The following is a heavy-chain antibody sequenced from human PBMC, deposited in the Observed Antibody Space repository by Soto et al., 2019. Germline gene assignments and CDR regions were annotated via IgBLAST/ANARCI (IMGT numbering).Heavy chain of an antibody. V-gene: IGHV5-51*01. D-gene: IGHD2-21*02. CDR3: ARRVVLTAEQYFFDY. CDR1: GYSFTNYW. J-gene: IGHJ4*02. Sequence: GESLKISCKVPGYSFTNYWIGWVRQMPGKGLEWMGIIYPGDSDTRYSPSFQGQVTISADKSISTAYLQWSRLKASDTAIYYCARRVVLTAEQYFFDYWGQGTLVTVSS. CDR2: IYPGDSDT.